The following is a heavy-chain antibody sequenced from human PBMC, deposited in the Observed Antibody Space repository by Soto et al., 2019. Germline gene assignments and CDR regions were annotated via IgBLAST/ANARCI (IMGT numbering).Heavy chain of an antibody. CDR3: VSDRLIYYSEPHDAFVASAYEL. J-gene: IGHJ3*01. D-gene: IGHD3-22*01. V-gene: IGHV1-69*01. CDR1: GGIFGSHG. Sequence: QVQLIQSEAEVKKPGSSVRVSCTASGGIFGSHGFSWVRQAPGQRLEWVGGFIPIFRTLTYTEKFQARVRLAADESTKSVYENLISLTSEDTTGYYCVSDRLIYYSEPHDAFVASAYELWGQGTMVSVSS. CDR2: FIPIFRTL.